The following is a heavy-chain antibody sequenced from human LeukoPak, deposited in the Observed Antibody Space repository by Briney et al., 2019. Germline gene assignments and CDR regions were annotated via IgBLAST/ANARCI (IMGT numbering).Heavy chain of an antibody. CDR3: ARGYTYYFGSGSSGGFDP. V-gene: IGHV1-8*01. J-gene: IGHJ5*02. CDR1: GYTFTSYD. D-gene: IGHD3-10*01. CDR2: MNPNSGNT. Sequence: ASVRVSCKASGYTFTSYDLNWVRQATGQGLEWMGWMNPNSGNTGSAQKLQGRVTMTRNTSISTAYMELSSLRSEDTAVYYCARGYTYYFGSGSSGGFDPWGQGTLVTVSS.